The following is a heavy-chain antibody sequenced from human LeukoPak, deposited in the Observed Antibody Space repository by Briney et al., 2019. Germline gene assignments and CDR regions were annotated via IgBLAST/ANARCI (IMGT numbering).Heavy chain of an antibody. J-gene: IGHJ4*02. CDR1: GGSISSSSYY. CDR3: ARHVAHSTVTPFDY. CDR2: IYHSGST. V-gene: IGHV4-39*01. Sequence: SETLSLTCTVSGGSISSSSYYWGWIRQPPGKGLEWIGSIYHSGSTYYNPSLKSRVTISVDTSKNQFSLKLSSVTAADTAVYYCARHVAHSTVTPFDYWGQGTLVTVSS. D-gene: IGHD4-17*01.